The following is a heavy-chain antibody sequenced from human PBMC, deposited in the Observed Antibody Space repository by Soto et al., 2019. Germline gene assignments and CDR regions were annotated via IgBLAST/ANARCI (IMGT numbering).Heavy chain of an antibody. CDR2: INPSGGST. Sequence: ASVKVSCKASGYTFTSYYMHWVRQAPGQGLEWMGIINPSGGSTSYAQKFQGRVTMTRDTSTSTVYMELSSLRSEDTAVYYCARALKEAYYDFWSGYESHNYYYGMDVWGQGTTVTVSS. CDR1: GYTFTSYY. CDR3: ARALKEAYYDFWSGYESHNYYYGMDV. D-gene: IGHD3-3*01. V-gene: IGHV1-46*01. J-gene: IGHJ6*02.